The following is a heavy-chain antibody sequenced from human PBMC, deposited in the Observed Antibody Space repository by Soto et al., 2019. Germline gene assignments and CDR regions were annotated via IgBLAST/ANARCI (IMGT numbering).Heavy chain of an antibody. Sequence: SQTLSLTCAISGDSVSSNSAAWNWIRQSPSRGLEWLGRTCYRSKWYNDYAVSVKSRITINPDTSKNQFSLQLNSVTPEDTAVYYCARGGGYCSGGSCYFIVTYYYYGMHVWGQGTTVTVSS. V-gene: IGHV6-1*01. J-gene: IGHJ6*02. CDR1: GDSVSSNSAA. CDR2: TCYRSKWYN. CDR3: ARGGGYCSGGSCYFIVTYYYYGMHV. D-gene: IGHD2-15*01.